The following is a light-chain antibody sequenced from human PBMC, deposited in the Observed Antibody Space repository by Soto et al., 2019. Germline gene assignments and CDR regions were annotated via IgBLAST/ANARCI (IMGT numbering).Light chain of an antibody. CDR1: QSISRY. Sequence: SHMTHSQSSLSASVGDRVIITSGASQSISRYLNWYQQKPGKAPNLLIYVASSLQSEVPSRFSGSGSGTDFTLTITSLQPEDFATYYCQQSYGTPITFGQGTRLEIK. CDR3: QQSYGTPIT. CDR2: VAS. V-gene: IGKV1-39*01. J-gene: IGKJ5*01.